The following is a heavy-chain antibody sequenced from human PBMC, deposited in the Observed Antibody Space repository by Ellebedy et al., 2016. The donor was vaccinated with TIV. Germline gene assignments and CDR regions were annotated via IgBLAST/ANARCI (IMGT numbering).Heavy chain of an antibody. J-gene: IGHJ4*02. Sequence: MPSETLSLTCSVSGGSFTSYFWGWIRQSPGKGLEWIGYIYDRGTTSSNPSLEGRVTISSDTSKNQFSLPLNSVTAADTAVYYCTRQWGGNVHSWGQGTPVTVSS. CDR2: IYDRGTT. CDR1: GGSFTSYF. CDR3: TRQWGGNVHS. D-gene: IGHD1-26*01. V-gene: IGHV4-59*08.